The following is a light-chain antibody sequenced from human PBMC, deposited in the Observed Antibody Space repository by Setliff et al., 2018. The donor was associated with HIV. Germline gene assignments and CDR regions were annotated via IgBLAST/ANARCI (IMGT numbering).Light chain of an antibody. J-gene: IGLJ1*01. CDR3: TSYTSRFTYV. V-gene: IGLV2-14*01. CDR2: EVS. Sequence: ALAQPASVSGSPGQSITISCTGTSSDIGGYNYVSWYQQHPGKAPKLMIYEVSNRPSGVSNRFSGSNSGNTAALTISGLQAEDEADYYCTSYTSRFTYVFGTGTKVTVL. CDR1: SSDIGGYNY.